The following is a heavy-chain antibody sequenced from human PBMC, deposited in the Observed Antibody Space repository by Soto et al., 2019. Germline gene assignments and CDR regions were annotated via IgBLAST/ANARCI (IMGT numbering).Heavy chain of an antibody. V-gene: IGHV5-10-1*01. CDR1: GYIFTSYW. CDR3: ARFYPSTSTWK. D-gene: IGHD1-1*01. CDR2: IDPSDSYT. J-gene: IGHJ4*02. Sequence: PGESLKISCTGSGYIFTSYWIAWVRQMPGKGLEWMGRIDPSDSYTIYSPSFQGHVTISADKSINTAYLQWSTMKASHTAMYYCARFYPSTSTWKWGQGTLVTVSS.